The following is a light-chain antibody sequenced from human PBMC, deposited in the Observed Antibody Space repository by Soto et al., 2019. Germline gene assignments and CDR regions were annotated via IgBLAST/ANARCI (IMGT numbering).Light chain of an antibody. Sequence: EIVLTQAPGTLSLSPGDRATLSCRASQTLINTYLAWYQQRPVLAPRLLIYDSSTRAPGIPDRFSGSGSGTAFSLTISGLEPEDFAVYYCQQYTSSPALTFVGGTRVDIK. CDR2: DSS. CDR1: QTLINTY. V-gene: IGKV3-20*01. J-gene: IGKJ4*01. CDR3: QQYTSSPALT.